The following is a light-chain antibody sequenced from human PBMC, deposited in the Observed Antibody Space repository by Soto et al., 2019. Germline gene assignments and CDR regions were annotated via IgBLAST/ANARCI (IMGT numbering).Light chain of an antibody. CDR3: QHHDSSPTWP. Sequence: IGLTQSPAIVSVSPGERATLSCRASQSISRSLAWYQQKPGQAPRLLISDASTRATGIPARFSGSGSGTEFTLTISRLEPEDFAVYYCQHHDSSPTWPFGQGTKVAI. CDR1: QSISRS. CDR2: DAS. V-gene: IGKV3-15*01. J-gene: IGKJ1*01.